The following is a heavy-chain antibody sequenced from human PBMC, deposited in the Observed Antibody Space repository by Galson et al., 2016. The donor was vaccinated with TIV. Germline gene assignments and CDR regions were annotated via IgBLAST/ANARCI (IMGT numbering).Heavy chain of an antibody. CDR3: TRDRGSMTIILVVDYYFAMDV. J-gene: IGHJ6*02. V-gene: IGHV1-18*04. CDR1: GYAFNKYG. Sequence: VKVSCKASGYAFNKYGVSWVRQAPGQGLEWMGWISGYSGDTNYAQQFQGRVTMTTDTYTGTAYMDLRSLRSDDTAVYYCTRDRGSMTIILVVDYYFAMDVWGQGTTVTVSS. D-gene: IGHD3-22*01. CDR2: ISGYSGDT.